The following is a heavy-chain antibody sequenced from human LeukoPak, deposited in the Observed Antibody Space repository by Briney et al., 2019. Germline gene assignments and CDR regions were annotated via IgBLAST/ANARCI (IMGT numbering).Heavy chain of an antibody. CDR2: IFTSGGT. Sequence: SETLSLTCTVSGDSISSGSYYWSWIRQPAGKGLEWLGRIFTSGGTNYNPSLKSRVTISLDTSKNQFSLRLSSVTAADTAVYYCARLDYDSSGYPDYWGQGTLVTVSS. D-gene: IGHD3-22*01. CDR1: GDSISSGSYY. CDR3: ARLDYDSSGYPDY. V-gene: IGHV4-61*02. J-gene: IGHJ4*02.